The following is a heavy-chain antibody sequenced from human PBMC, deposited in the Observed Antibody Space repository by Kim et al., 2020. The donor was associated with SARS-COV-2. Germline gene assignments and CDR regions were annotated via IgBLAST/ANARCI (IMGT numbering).Heavy chain of an antibody. CDR2: ISSSGSTI. V-gene: IGHV3-11*01. D-gene: IGHD3-9*01. CDR3: ARDRLRGVYDILTGYSRAPRGFDP. J-gene: IGHJ5*02. CDR1: GFTFSDYY. Sequence: GGSLRLSCAASGFTFSDYYMSWIRQAPGKGLEWVSYISSSGSTIYYADYVKGRFTISRDNAKNSLYLQMNSLRAEDTAVYYCARDRLRGVYDILTGYSRAPRGFDPWGQGTLVTVSS.